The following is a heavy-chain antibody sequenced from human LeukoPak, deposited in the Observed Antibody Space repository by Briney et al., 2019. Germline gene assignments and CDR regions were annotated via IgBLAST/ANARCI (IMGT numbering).Heavy chain of an antibody. Sequence: SETLSLTCTVSGGSISSYYWSWIRQPAGKALEWIGRISSSGNTHYNPSLKSRVTMSVDTSKNQFSLRLSSVTAADTAIYYCARAVAGTADFDFRGQGTLVTVSS. CDR3: ARAVAGTADFDF. D-gene: IGHD6-19*01. CDR2: ISSSGNT. J-gene: IGHJ4*02. V-gene: IGHV4-4*07. CDR1: GGSISSYY.